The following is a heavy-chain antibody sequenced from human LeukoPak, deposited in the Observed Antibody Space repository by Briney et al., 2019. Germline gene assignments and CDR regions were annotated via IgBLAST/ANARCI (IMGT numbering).Heavy chain of an antibody. CDR3: ARDEYCSSTSCPPNGFDP. CDR2: IIPIFGTA. CDR1: GGTFSSYA. V-gene: IGHV1-69*05. Sequence: SVKVSCKASGGTFSSYAISWVRQAPGRGLEWMGRIIPIFGTANYAQKFQGRVTITTDESTSTAYMELSSLRSEDTAVYYCARDEYCSSTSCPPNGFDPWGQGTLVTVSS. J-gene: IGHJ5*02. D-gene: IGHD2-2*01.